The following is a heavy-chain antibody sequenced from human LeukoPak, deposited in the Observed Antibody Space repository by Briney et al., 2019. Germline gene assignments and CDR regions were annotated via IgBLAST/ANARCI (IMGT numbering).Heavy chain of an antibody. J-gene: IGHJ4*02. CDR2: IGSTGSNT. CDR1: GFTFSSYA. V-gene: IGHV3-23*01. CDR3: AKSMSTVTTSPF. Sequence: GGSVRLSCAASGFTFSSYAMSWVRQAPGKGLEWVSTIGSTGSNTYYTDSVKGRFTISRDNSKNTLYLQINGLRADDTAVYYCAKSMSTVTTSPFWGQGTLVTVSS. D-gene: IGHD4-17*01.